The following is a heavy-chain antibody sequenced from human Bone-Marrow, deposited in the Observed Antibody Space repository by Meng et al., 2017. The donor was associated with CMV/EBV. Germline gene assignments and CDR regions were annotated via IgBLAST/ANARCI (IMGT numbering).Heavy chain of an antibody. Sequence: VQLVQAGDEVKKPGASVKVSCKASGYTFTGYYMHWVRQAPGQGLEWMGWINPNSGGTNYAQKFQGRVTMTRDTSISTAYMELSRLRSDDTAVYYCARAPWAATVAGKRYYFDYWGQGTLVTVSS. D-gene: IGHD6-19*01. CDR2: INPNSGGT. CDR1: GYTFTGYY. CDR3: ARAPWAATVAGKRYYFDY. V-gene: IGHV1-2*02. J-gene: IGHJ4*02.